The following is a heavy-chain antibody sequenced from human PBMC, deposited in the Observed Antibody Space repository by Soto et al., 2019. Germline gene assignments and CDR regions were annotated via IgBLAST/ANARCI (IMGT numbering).Heavy chain of an antibody. J-gene: IGHJ3*01. CDR1: GGSISRSTYY. D-gene: IGHD1-26*01. CDR2: IYYSGST. V-gene: IGHV4-39*01. CDR3: ARRDSGRPLDV. Sequence: PSETLSLTCTVSGGSISRSTYYWGWVRQPPGKGLEWIGNIYYSGSTYYNPSLKSRVTISVDTSKSQFSLNLSSVTAADTAVYYCARRDSGRPLDVWGQGTMVTVSS.